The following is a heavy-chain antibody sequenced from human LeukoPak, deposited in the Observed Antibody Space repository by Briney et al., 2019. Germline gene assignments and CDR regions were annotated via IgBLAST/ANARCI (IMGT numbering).Heavy chain of an antibody. Sequence: ASVKVSCKASGYTFTGYYMHWVRQAPGQGLEWMGWINPNSGGTNYAQKFQGRVTMTRDTSISTAYMELSRLRSDDTAVYYRAREVYCSSTSCYYFDYWGQGTLVTVSS. V-gene: IGHV1-2*02. D-gene: IGHD2-2*01. CDR2: INPNSGGT. CDR1: GYTFTGYY. J-gene: IGHJ4*02. CDR3: AREVYCSSTSCYYFDY.